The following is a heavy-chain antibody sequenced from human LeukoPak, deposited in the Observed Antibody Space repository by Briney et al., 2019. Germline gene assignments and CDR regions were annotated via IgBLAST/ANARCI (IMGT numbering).Heavy chain of an antibody. CDR3: ARGPRPYDFWSGPLDY. J-gene: IGHJ4*02. CDR2: FDPEDGET. Sequence: ASVKVSCKVSGYTLTELSLYWVRQAPGKGLEWMGGFDPEDGETIYAQKFQGRVTITADESTSTAYMELSSLRSEDTAVYYCARGPRPYDFWSGPLDYWGQGTLVTVSS. V-gene: IGHV1-24*01. D-gene: IGHD3-3*01. CDR1: GYTLTELS.